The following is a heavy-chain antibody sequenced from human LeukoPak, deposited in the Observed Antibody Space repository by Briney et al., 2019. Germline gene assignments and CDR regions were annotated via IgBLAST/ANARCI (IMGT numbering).Heavy chain of an antibody. CDR3: ARGLSAIVY. J-gene: IGHJ4*02. Sequence: SETLSLTCAVSGGSISSGGYSWSWIRQPPGEGLEWIGYIYHSGTTYYNPSLKSRVTMSVDRSKNQFSLNLSSVTAADTAVYYCARGLSAIVYWGQGTLVTVSS. D-gene: IGHD2-15*01. CDR2: IYHSGTT. CDR1: GGSISSGGYS. V-gene: IGHV4-30-2*01.